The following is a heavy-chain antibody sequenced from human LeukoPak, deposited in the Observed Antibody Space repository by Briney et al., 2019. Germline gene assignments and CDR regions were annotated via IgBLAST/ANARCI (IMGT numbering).Heavy chain of an antibody. D-gene: IGHD2-15*01. CDR3: ARSASGRETDY. V-gene: IGHV1-3*01. CDR2: INADNGDT. Sequence: ASVKVSCNASGYIFTSYTIHWLRQAPGQRLEWMGWINADNGDTRYSQKFQGRVTITRDTSASTACMEVSSLRSEDTAVYYCARSASGRETDYWGQGTLVTVSS. J-gene: IGHJ4*02. CDR1: GYIFTSYT.